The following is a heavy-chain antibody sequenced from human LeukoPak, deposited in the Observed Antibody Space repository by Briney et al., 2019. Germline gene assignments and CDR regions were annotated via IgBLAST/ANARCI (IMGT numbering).Heavy chain of an antibody. CDR3: ARELSSGIDY. CDR1: GFIFSKYS. V-gene: IGHV3-48*04. CDR2: ISSSSDTI. Sequence: PGGSLRLSCAASGFIFSKYSMHWVRQAPGKGLEWVSYISSSSDTIYYADSVKGRFTISRDNAKNSLFLQINSLRAEDTAVYYCARELSSGIDYWGQGTLVTVSS. J-gene: IGHJ4*02. D-gene: IGHD3-22*01.